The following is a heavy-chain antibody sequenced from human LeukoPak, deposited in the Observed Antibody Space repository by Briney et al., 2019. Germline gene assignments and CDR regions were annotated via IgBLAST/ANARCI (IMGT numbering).Heavy chain of an antibody. CDR1: GFTFSSYA. CDR2: ISGSGGST. V-gene: IGHV3-23*01. D-gene: IGHD4-23*01. CDR3: AKKVGYGGNSVGVDY. J-gene: IGHJ4*02. Sequence: PGGSLRLSCAASGFTFSSYAMSWVRQAPGKGLEWVSGISGSGGSTYYADSVKGRFTISRDNSKNTLYLQMNSLRAEDTAVYYCAKKVGYGGNSVGVDYWGQGTLVTVSS.